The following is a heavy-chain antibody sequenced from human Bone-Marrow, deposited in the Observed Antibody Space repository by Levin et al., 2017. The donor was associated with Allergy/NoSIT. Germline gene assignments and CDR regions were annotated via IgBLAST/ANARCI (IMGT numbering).Heavy chain of an antibody. J-gene: IGHJ4*02. CDR3: ARISRITMVRGVTQPQQIHYYFDY. Sequence: SETLSLTCAVYGGSFSGYYWSWIRQPPGKGLEWIGEINHSGSTNYNPSLKSRVTISVDTSKNQFSLKLSSVTAADTAVYYCARISRITMVRGVTQPQQIHYYFDYWGQGTLVTVSS. D-gene: IGHD3-10*01. CDR2: INHSGST. CDR1: GGSFSGYY. V-gene: IGHV4-34*01.